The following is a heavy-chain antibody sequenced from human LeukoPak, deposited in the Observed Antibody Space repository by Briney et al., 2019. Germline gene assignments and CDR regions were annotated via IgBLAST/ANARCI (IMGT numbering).Heavy chain of an antibody. D-gene: IGHD5-12*01. CDR1: GLTFSNAW. J-gene: IGHJ4*02. V-gene: IGHV3-15*01. CDR3: TTQSDYDHLFDY. Sequence: GGSLRLSCAASGLTFSNAWMSWVRQAPGKGLEWVGRIKSKTDGGTRDYAGPVKGRFTMSRDDSQNTVYLQMSSLQTEDTAVYFCTTQSDYDHLFDYWGQGTLVTVSS. CDR2: IKSKTDGGTR.